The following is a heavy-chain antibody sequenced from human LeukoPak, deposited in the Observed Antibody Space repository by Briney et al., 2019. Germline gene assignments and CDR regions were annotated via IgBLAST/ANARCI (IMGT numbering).Heavy chain of an antibody. CDR3: ARVQLETGGYYYYMDV. J-gene: IGHJ6*03. D-gene: IGHD1-1*01. V-gene: IGHV3-66*01. CDR1: GFTFSTFG. Sequence: GGSLRLSCETSGFTFSTFGMSWVRQAPGKGLEWVSVIYSGGSTYYADSVKGRFTISRDNSKNTLYLQMNSLRAEDTAVYYCARVQLETGGYYYYMDVWGKGTTVTISS. CDR2: IYSGGST.